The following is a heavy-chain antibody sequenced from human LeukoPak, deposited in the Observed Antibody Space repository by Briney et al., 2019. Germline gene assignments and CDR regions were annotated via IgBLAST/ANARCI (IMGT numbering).Heavy chain of an antibody. CDR1: GGSISSGTYY. Sequence: PSGTLSLTCTVSGGSISSGTYYWAWIHQPPGKGPEWIGTIHYSGDTYYNPSLKSRVTISVDPPKKQFFLNLSSVTAADTAVYYCARLGGYYDPPGYWGQGTLVTVSS. V-gene: IGHV4-39*01. D-gene: IGHD3-22*01. J-gene: IGHJ4*02. CDR2: IHYSGDT. CDR3: ARLGGYYDPPGY.